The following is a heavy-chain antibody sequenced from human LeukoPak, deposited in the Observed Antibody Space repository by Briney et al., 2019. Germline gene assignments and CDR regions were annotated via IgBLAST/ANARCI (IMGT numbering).Heavy chain of an antibody. Sequence: HSGGSLRLSCAASGFTFSSYAMSWVRQAPGKGLEWVSAISSSGGSTYYADSVKGRFTISRDNSKNALYLQMNSLRAEDTAVYYCAKSLGAIGEFYFDYWGQGTLVTVSS. CDR3: AKSLGAIGEFYFDY. CDR2: ISSSGGST. D-gene: IGHD3-16*01. CDR1: GFTFSSYA. V-gene: IGHV3-23*01. J-gene: IGHJ4*02.